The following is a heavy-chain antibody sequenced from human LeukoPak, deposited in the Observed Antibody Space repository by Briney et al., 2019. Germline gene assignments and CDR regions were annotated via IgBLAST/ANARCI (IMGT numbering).Heavy chain of an antibody. CDR1: GGSISSYY. CDR2: IYYSGST. Sequence: PSETLSLTCTVSGGSISSYYWSWIRQPPGKGLEWIGYIYYSGSTNYNPSLKSRVTISVDTSKNQFSLKPSSVTAADTAVYYCARVYGAAATPYFDYWGQGTLVTVSS. J-gene: IGHJ4*02. V-gene: IGHV4-59*01. D-gene: IGHD6-13*01. CDR3: ARVYGAAATPYFDY.